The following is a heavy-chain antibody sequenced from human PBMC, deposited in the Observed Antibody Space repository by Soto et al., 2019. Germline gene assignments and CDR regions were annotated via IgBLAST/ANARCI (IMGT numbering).Heavy chain of an antibody. J-gene: IGHJ4*02. CDR3: AKSSYSSSSVVDY. CDR2: IPYDGSNK. CDR1: GFTFSSYG. V-gene: IGHV3-30*18. D-gene: IGHD6-6*01. Sequence: PGGSLRLSCAASGFTFSSYGMHWVRQAPGKGLEWVAVIPYDGSNKYYADSVKGRFTISRDNSKNTLYLQMNSLRAEDTAVYYCAKSSYSSSSVVDYWGQGTLVTVSS.